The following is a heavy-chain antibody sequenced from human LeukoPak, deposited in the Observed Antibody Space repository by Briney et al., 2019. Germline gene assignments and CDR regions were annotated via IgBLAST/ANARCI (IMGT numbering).Heavy chain of an antibody. CDR2: IFGNGAGA. CDR1: GFTFDDYA. Sequence: QPGGSLRLSCRASGFTFDDYAMHWVRQAPGKGLEWVSRIFGNGAGAYYAESVKGRFTISRDNNKNSLHLQMNSLRAEDTALYYCAKDMAPFLEWLAYFDYWGQGTLVTVSS. D-gene: IGHD3-3*01. V-gene: IGHV3-43*02. J-gene: IGHJ4*02. CDR3: AKDMAPFLEWLAYFDY.